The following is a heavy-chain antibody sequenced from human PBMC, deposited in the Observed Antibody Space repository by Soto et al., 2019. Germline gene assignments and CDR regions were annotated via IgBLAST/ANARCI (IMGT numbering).Heavy chain of an antibody. Sequence: EVQLSESGGGLVQPGGSLRLSCAASGFTFSSYAMSWVRQAPGKGLEWVSGISGSGSCTYYADSVKGRFTISRDNSKKTLYLQMNSLRAEDTAIYYCAKDPKSTIRFNWFDPWGQGTVVTVSS. V-gene: IGHV3-23*01. D-gene: IGHD2-8*01. CDR3: AKDPKSTIRFNWFDP. CDR2: ISGSGSCT. CDR1: GFTFSSYA. J-gene: IGHJ5*02.